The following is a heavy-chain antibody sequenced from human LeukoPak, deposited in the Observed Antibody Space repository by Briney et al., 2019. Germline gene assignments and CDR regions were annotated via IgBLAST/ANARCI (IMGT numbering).Heavy chain of an antibody. J-gene: IGHJ4*02. V-gene: IGHV4-34*01. CDR3: ARGSYDSSGYYPWYFDY. CDR1: GGSFSGYY. CDR2: INHSGST. Sequence: SETLSLTCAVYGGSFSGYYWSWIREPPGKGLEWIGEINHSGSTNYNPSLKSRVTISVDTSKNQFSLKLSSVTAADTAGYYCARGSYDSSGYYPWYFDYWGQGTLVTVSS. D-gene: IGHD3-22*01.